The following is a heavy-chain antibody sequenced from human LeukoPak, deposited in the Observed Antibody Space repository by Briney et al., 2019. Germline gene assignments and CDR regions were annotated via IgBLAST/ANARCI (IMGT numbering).Heavy chain of an antibody. Sequence: ASVKVSCKASGYTLTSYYLHWVRQAPGQGLEWMGIINPTGGDTTYPQKFQGRVTMTRDMSTSTFYMDLSSLRPEDTAVYFCARGLCAGGTCYVMDYWGQGTLVTVSS. CDR1: GYTLTSYY. CDR3: ARGLCAGGTCYVMDY. CDR2: INPTGGDT. D-gene: IGHD2-15*01. J-gene: IGHJ4*02. V-gene: IGHV1-46*01.